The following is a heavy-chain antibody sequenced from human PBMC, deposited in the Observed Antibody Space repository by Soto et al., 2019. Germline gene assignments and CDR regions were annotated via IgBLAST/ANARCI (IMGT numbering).Heavy chain of an antibody. J-gene: IGHJ5*02. V-gene: IGHV3-30-3*01. CDR3: ARDPREYYYDSSGYYYASWFDP. Sequence: GGSLRLSCAASGFTFSSYAMHWVRQAPGKGLEWVAVIPYDGSNKYYADSVKGRFTISRDNSKNTLYLQMNSLRAEDTAVYYCARDPREYYYDSSGYYYASWFDPWGQGTLVTVSS. CDR1: GFTFSSYA. D-gene: IGHD3-22*01. CDR2: IPYDGSNK.